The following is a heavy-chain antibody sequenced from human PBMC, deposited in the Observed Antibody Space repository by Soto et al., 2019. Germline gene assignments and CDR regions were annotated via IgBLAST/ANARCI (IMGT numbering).Heavy chain of an antibody. D-gene: IGHD3-10*01. CDR2: ISYDGSNK. Sequence: HPGGSLRLSCAASGFTFSSYGMHWVRQAPGKGLEWVAVISYDGSNKYYADSVKGRFTISRDNSKNTLYLQMNSLRAEDTAVYYCAKDTMVREAYYYYGMDVWAKGPRSPSP. V-gene: IGHV3-30*18. J-gene: IGHJ6*02. CDR3: AKDTMVREAYYYYGMDV. CDR1: GFTFSSYG.